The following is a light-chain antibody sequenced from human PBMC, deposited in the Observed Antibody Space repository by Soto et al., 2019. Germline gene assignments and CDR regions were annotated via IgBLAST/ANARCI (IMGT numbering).Light chain of an antibody. CDR2: EVS. CDR3: SSYAGRNHYV. CDR1: SSDVGAYDS. V-gene: IGLV2-8*01. J-gene: IGLJ1*01. Sequence: QSALTQTPSASGSPGQSVTISCTGTSSDVGAYDSVSWYQHHPGKAPKALIYEVSKRPSGVPDRFSGSKSGNTASLTVSGLQAEDEADYFCSSYAGRNHYVFGTGTKV.